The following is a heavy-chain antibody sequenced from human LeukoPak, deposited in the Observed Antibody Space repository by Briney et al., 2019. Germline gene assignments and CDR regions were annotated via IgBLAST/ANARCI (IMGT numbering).Heavy chain of an antibody. CDR1: RFAFSSYA. V-gene: IGHV3-30*04. Sequence: GGSLGLSCAASRFAFSSYAMHWVRQAPGKGLEWVAVISYDGSNKYYADSVKGRFTISRDNSKNTLYLQMNSLRAEDTAVYYCARDGQQWLAFDYWGQGTLVTVSS. D-gene: IGHD6-19*01. CDR3: ARDGQQWLAFDY. CDR2: ISYDGSNK. J-gene: IGHJ4*02.